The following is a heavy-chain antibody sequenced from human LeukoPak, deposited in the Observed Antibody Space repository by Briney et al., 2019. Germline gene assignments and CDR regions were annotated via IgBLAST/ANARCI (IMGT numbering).Heavy chain of an antibody. V-gene: IGHV3-23*01. CDR3: AKDRPNYYGSNGHYYRRDGDY. Sequence: GGSLRLSCAASGFTFSIYAMSWVRQAPGKGLQWVSSNTSSGDGTYYADSVKGRFTIPRDNSENTLYLQMNSLRVEDTAVYFCAKDRPNYYGSNGHYYRRDGDYWGQGTLVTVSS. CDR2: NTSSGDGT. J-gene: IGHJ4*02. D-gene: IGHD3-22*01. CDR1: GFTFSIYA.